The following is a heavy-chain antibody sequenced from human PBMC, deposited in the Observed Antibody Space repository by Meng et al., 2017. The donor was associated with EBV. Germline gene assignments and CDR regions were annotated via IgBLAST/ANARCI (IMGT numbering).Heavy chain of an antibody. CDR1: GYTFTSYG. V-gene: IGHV1-18*01. CDR3: ARVRTFGGVIPPDY. CDR2: ISAYNGNT. J-gene: IGHJ4*02. D-gene: IGHD3-16*02. Sequence: QVQLGQSGAGVKKPGASVQVPCKASGYTFTSYGISWVRQAPGQGLEWMGWISAYNGNTNYAQKLQGRVTMTTDTSTSTAYMELRSLRSDDTAVYYCARVRTFGGVIPPDYWGQGTLVTVSS.